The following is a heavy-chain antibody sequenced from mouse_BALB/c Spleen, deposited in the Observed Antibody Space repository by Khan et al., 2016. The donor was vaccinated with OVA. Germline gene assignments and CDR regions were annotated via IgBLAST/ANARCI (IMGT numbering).Heavy chain of an antibody. D-gene: IGHD2-4*01. J-gene: IGHJ3*01. CDR1: GYSITSEYA. V-gene: IGHV3-2*02. CDR3: ARKDYYDYDPFPY. Sequence: EVKLLESGPGLVKPSQSLSLTCTVTGYSITSEYAWNWIRQFPGNKLEWMGYINYSGNTRFNPSLKSRTSITRDTSKNQFFLHLNSVTTEDTATYFWARKDYYDYDPFPYWGQGTLVTVSA. CDR2: INYSGNT.